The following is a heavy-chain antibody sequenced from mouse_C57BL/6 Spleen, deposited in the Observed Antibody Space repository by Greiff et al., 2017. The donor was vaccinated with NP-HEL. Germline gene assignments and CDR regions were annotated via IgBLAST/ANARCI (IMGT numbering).Heavy chain of an antibody. D-gene: IGHD1-1*01. CDR1: GYTFTSYW. Sequence: VQLVESGAELAKPGASVKLSCKASGYTFTSYWMHWVKQRPGQGLEWIGYINPSSGYTKYNQKFKDKATLTADKSSSTAYMQLSSLTYEDSAVYYCASLYGSSYEVGGGFAYWGQGTLVTVSA. CDR2: INPSSGYT. CDR3: ASLYGSSYEVGGGFAY. J-gene: IGHJ3*01. V-gene: IGHV1-7*01.